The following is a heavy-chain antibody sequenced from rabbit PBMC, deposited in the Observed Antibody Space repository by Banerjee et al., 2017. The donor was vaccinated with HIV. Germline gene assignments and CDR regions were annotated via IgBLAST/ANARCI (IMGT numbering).Heavy chain of an antibody. J-gene: IGHJ4*01. CDR1: GFSFSSGYD. CDR2: IHVGGSDNT. D-gene: IGHD6-1*01. V-gene: IGHV1S40*01. CDR3: ARSDYGYAGSAYDL. Sequence: QSLEESGGDLVKPGASLTLTCTASGFSFSSGYDMCWVRQAPGKGLEWIACIHVGGSDNTGYVSWAKGRFTISKTSSTTVTLQMTSLTAADTATYFCARSDYGYAGSAYDLWGPGTLVTVS.